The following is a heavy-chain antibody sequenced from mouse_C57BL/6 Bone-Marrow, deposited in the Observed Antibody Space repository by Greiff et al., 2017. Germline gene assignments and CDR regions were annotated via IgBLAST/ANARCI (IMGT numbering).Heavy chain of an antibody. CDR3: ARERLDYLDY. CDR2: ISDGGSYT. CDR1: GFTFSRYA. J-gene: IGHJ2*01. D-gene: IGHD2-4*01. Sequence: EVKVVESGGGLVKPGGSLKLSCAASGFTFSRYAMSWVRQTPEKRLEWVATISDGGSYTYYPDNVKGRFTISRDNAKNNLYLQMSHLKSEDTAMYYCARERLDYLDYWGQGTTLTVSS. V-gene: IGHV5-4*01.